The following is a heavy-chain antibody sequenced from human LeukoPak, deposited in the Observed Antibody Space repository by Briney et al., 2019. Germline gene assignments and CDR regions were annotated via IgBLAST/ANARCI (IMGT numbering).Heavy chain of an antibody. D-gene: IGHD3-22*01. CDR2: LSYSGST. CDR3: ARGRRYFYANSGDFSSYFYYFDV. Sequence: PSETLSLTCSVSGGSFNTNSYYWGWIRQPPGKGLEWIGSLSYSGSTSYNPSLKSRVTISVDTSKNQFSLRLRSVTAADTAVYYCARGRRYFYANSGDFSSYFYYFDVWGKGTTVTISS. V-gene: IGHV4-39*07. CDR1: GGSFNTNSYY. J-gene: IGHJ6*03.